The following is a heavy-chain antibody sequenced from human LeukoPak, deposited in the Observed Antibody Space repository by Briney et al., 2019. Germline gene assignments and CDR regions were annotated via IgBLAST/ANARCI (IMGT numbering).Heavy chain of an antibody. D-gene: IGHD1-26*01. V-gene: IGHV4-59*08. CDR2: IYYSGST. CDR3: ARYSGSSVGDAFDI. CDR1: GGSISSYY. J-gene: IGHJ3*02. Sequence: SETLSLTCTVSGGSISSYYWGWIRQPPGKGLEWIGYIYYSGSTDYNPSLKSRVTISVDTSKNQFSLKLSSVTAADTAVYYCARYSGSSVGDAFDIWGQGTMVTVSS.